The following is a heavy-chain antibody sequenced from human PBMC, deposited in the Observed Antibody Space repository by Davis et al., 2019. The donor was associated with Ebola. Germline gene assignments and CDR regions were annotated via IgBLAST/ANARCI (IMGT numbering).Heavy chain of an antibody. Sequence: PGGSLRLSCAASGFTFSSYGMQWVRQAPAKGLQWVAVISFDGILKYYDDSVRGRFTISRDNSKNTLYLQMNSLRAEDTAVYYCARDPSWGRDVWGQGTTVTVSS. CDR2: ISFDGILK. CDR1: GFTFSSYG. V-gene: IGHV3-30*03. J-gene: IGHJ6*02. CDR3: ARDPSWGRDV.